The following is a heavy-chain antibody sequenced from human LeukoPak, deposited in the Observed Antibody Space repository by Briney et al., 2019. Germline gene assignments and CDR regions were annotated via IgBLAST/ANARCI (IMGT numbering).Heavy chain of an antibody. D-gene: IGHD2-2*01. J-gene: IGHJ4*02. CDR3: ASSVVVPAAQFRY. V-gene: IGHV1-46*01. CDR1: GYTFTSYY. CDR2: INPSGGST. Sequence: ASVKVSCKASGYTFTSYYMHWVRQAPGQGLEWMGIINPSGGSTNYAQKFQGRVTMTRDTSTSTVYMDLSSLRSEDTAVYYCASSVVVPAAQFRYWGQGTLVTVSS.